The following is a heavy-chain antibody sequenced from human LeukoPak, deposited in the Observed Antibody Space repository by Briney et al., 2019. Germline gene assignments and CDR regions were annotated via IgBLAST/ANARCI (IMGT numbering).Heavy chain of an antibody. J-gene: IGHJ4*02. CDR2: INPNSGGT. D-gene: IGHD6-19*01. CDR1: GYTFPGYY. CDR3: ARDLVAVAGTPLWYFDY. Sequence: ASVKVSCKAFGYTFPGYYMHLVPQTSGQGLEWIRWINPNSGGTNYAQKLQGRVTMTRDTSISTAYMELSRLRSDDAAVYYCARDLVAVAGTPLWYFDYWGQGALVTVSS. V-gene: IGHV1-2*02.